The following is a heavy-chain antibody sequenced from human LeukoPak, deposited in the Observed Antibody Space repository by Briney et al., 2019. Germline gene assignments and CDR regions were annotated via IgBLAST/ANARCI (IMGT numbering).Heavy chain of an antibody. D-gene: IGHD3-22*01. V-gene: IGHV3-66*01. CDR2: IYSGGST. CDR3: ARDPYDSSGYCDY. J-gene: IGHJ4*02. CDR1: GFTVSSNY. Sequence: PGGSLRLSCAASGFTVSSNYMSWVRQAPGKGLEWVSVIYSGGSTYYADSVKGRFTISRDNSKNTLYLQMNSLRAEDTAVYYCARDPYDSSGYCDYWGQGTLVTVSS.